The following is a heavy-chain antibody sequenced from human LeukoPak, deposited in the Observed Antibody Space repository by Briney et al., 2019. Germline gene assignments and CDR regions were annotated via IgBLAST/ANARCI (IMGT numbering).Heavy chain of an antibody. J-gene: IGHJ4*02. D-gene: IGHD5-12*01. V-gene: IGHV3-7*04. CDR1: GFTLSTSY. Sequence: RGSLRLSCAAPGFTLSTSYMSWVRPAPRSGLEWVATIKYAGSEKYYVDSVKGRFTISRDNAKNSLYLQMNTLRAEDPPGFFCATAARGDSGNEKGWGQGTLVTVSS. CDR2: IKYAGSEK. CDR3: ATAARGDSGNEKG.